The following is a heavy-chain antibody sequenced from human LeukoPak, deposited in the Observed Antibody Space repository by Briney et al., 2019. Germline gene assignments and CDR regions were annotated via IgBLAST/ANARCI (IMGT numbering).Heavy chain of an antibody. Sequence: SETLSLTCAVSGYSISSSNWWGWIRQPPGKGLEWIGYIYYSGSTYYNPSLKSRVTMSVDTSKNPFSLKLSPVTAVDTAAYYCARRARGNGMDVWGQGTTVTVSS. J-gene: IGHJ6*02. V-gene: IGHV4-28*01. CDR1: GYSISSSNW. CDR2: IYYSGST. CDR3: ARRARGNGMDV. D-gene: IGHD1-26*01.